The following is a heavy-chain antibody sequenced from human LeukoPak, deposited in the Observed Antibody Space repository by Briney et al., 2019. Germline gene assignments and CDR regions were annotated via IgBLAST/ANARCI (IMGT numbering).Heavy chain of an antibody. D-gene: IGHD2-2*02. Sequence: PGGSLRLSCAASGFTFSNYAMHWVRQAPGKGLEWVAVISFDGSTKHSADSVKGRFTISRDSSKNTLYLQMNSLKAEDTAVYYCAKDLCSTTCYTAYWGQGTLVTVSS. CDR2: ISFDGSTK. J-gene: IGHJ4*02. CDR1: GFTFSNYA. CDR3: AKDLCSTTCYTAY. V-gene: IGHV3-33*06.